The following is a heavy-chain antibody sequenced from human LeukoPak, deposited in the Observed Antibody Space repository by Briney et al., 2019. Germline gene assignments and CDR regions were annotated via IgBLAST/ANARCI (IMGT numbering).Heavy chain of an antibody. CDR3: ATDIVVVPAAIL. D-gene: IGHD2-2*01. CDR2: ISGSGGST. Sequence: GGSLRLSCAASGFTFSSYAMSWVRQAPGKGLEWVSAISGSGGSTYYADSVKGRFTISRDNSKNTLYLQMNSLRAEDTAVYYCATDIVVVPAAILWGQGTLVTVSS. CDR1: GFTFSSYA. V-gene: IGHV3-23*01. J-gene: IGHJ4*02.